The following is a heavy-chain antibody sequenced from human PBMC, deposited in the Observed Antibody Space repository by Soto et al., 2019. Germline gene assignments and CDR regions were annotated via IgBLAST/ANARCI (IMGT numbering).Heavy chain of an antibody. J-gene: IGHJ4*02. CDR2: MSTSGSSR. CDR3: ARTRGDSSGVYYFDY. Sequence: GSLRLSCAASGFSFSDYYMSWIRQAPGKGLEWVSYMSTSGSSRYYADSVKGRFTISRDNAKNSLYLQMNSLRAEDTAVYYCARTRGDSSGVYYFDYWGQGTRVTVSS. CDR1: GFSFSDYY. V-gene: IGHV3-11*01. D-gene: IGHD3-22*01.